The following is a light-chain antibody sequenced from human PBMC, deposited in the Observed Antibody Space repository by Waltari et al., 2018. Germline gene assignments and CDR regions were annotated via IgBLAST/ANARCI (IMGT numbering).Light chain of an antibody. CDR2: DVS. CDR1: ISDIGAYNH. J-gene: IGLJ2*01. CDR3: SSLTTSSSWI. Sequence: QSALTQPASVSGSPGQSITISCTGTISDIGAYNHVSWYQQYPGQAPKLLIFDVSDRPPGGFDRFSVSKSGNTASRTISGLQAEDEADYYCSSLTTSSSWIFGGGTKLTVL. V-gene: IGLV2-14*03.